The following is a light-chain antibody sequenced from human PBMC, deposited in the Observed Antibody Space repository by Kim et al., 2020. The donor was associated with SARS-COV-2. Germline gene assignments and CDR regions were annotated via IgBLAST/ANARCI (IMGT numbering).Light chain of an antibody. CDR3: QQYNNWPPLT. J-gene: IGKJ4*01. V-gene: IGKV3-15*01. CDR2: GAS. Sequence: SPGGRATPSCWTSRRVSSNLAWYQQQPGQAPRRLIYGASTRATGIPARFSGSGAGTEFTLTISSLQSEDFAVYYCQQYNNWPPLTFGGGTKVDIK. CDR1: RRVSSN.